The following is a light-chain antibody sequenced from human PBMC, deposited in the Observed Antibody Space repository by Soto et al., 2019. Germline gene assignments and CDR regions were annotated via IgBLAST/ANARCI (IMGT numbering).Light chain of an antibody. J-gene: IGLJ1*01. CDR3: SSYTTDSTYV. CDR2: DVS. V-gene: IGLV2-14*01. CDR1: SSDVGGYNY. Sequence: QSALTQPASVSGSPGQSITISCTGTSSDVGGYNYVSWYQEHPGKAPKLMIYDVSNRPSGVSNRFSGSKSGNTASLTISGLQAEDEADYYCSSYTTDSTYVFGTGTKVTAL.